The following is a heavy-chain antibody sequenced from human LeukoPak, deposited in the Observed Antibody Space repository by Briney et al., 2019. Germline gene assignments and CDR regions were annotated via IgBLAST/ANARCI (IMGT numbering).Heavy chain of an antibody. CDR1: GFTFTTYA. J-gene: IGHJ4*02. CDR2: ISGSGGRT. Sequence: GGSLRLSCAASGFTFTTYAMSWVRQAPGKGLEWVSAISGSGGRTYYADSVKGRFTISRDNSKNTVYLQMYSLRAEDTAVYYCAKDGMATMYGPPYYFDYWGQGTLVTVSS. D-gene: IGHD5-24*01. V-gene: IGHV3-23*01. CDR3: AKDGMATMYGPPYYFDY.